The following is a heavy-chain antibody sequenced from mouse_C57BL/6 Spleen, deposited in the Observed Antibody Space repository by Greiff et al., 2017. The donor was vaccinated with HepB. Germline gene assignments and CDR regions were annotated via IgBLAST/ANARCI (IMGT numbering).Heavy chain of an antibody. CDR1: GFNIKDYY. V-gene: IGHV14-2*01. Sequence: DVKLVESGAELVKPGASVKLSCTASGFNIKDYYMHWVKQRTEQGLEWIGRIDPEDGETKYAPKFQGKATITADTSSNTAYLQLSSLTSEDTAVYYCARREELHWYFDVWGTGTTVTVSS. CDR2: IDPEDGET. CDR3: ARREELHWYFDV. J-gene: IGHJ1*03.